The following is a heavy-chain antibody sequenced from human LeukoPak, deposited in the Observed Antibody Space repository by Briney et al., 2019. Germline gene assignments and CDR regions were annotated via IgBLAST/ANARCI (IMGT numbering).Heavy chain of an antibody. CDR1: GFTFSSYS. V-gene: IGHV3-21*01. CDR2: ISSSSSYI. Sequence: GGSPRLSCAASGFTFSSYSMNWVRQAPGKGLEWVSSISSSSSYIYYADSVKGRFTISRDNAKNSLYLQMNSLRAEDTAVYYCASWRDFNDAFDIWGQGTMVTVSS. D-gene: IGHD2-21*02. CDR3: ASWRDFNDAFDI. J-gene: IGHJ3*02.